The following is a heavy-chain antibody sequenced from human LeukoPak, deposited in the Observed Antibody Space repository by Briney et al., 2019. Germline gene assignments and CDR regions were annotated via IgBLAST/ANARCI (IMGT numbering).Heavy chain of an antibody. J-gene: IGHJ4*02. CDR3: ASYCSGGSCYG. D-gene: IGHD2-15*01. V-gene: IGHV3-21*01. Sequence: GGSLRLSCAASGFTFSSYSMNWVRQAPGKGLEWVSSISSSSSYIYYADSVKGRFTISRDNAKNSLYLQMNSLRAEDTAVYYCASYCSGGSCYGWGQGTLVTVSS. CDR1: GFTFSSYS. CDR2: ISSSSSYI.